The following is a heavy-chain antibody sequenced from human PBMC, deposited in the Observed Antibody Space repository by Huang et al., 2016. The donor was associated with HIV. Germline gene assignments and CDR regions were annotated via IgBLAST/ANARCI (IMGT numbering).Heavy chain of an antibody. V-gene: IGHV4-34*02. Sequence: QVQLKQWGAGLLKPSETLSLTCAVYGGAFRCSSWTWIRQFPEKGPEWIGDINHNGKIIYNPSLSARVTMSTDTSKNHFSLHLTSGTAADTALYYCARGFNYYASDNLGVYYFDSWGLGTLVTVSP. CDR1: GGAFRCSS. D-gene: IGHD3-10*01. J-gene: IGHJ4*02. CDR2: INHNGKI. CDR3: ARGFNYYASDNLGVYYFDS.